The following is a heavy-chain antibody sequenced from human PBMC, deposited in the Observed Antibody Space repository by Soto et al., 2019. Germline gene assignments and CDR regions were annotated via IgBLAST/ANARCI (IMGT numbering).Heavy chain of an antibody. V-gene: IGHV3-23*01. D-gene: IGHD6-13*01. CDR1: GFTFSSHA. CDR2: ISGSGGST. CDR3: AKSSASSSWYPANYYYYMDV. J-gene: IGHJ6*03. Sequence: PGGSLRLSCAASGFTFSSHAMGWLRQAPGTGPEWVAAISGSGGSTYYADSVKGRFTISRDNSKNTLYLQMNSLRAEDTAVYYCAKSSASSSWYPANYYYYMDVWGKGTTVTVSS.